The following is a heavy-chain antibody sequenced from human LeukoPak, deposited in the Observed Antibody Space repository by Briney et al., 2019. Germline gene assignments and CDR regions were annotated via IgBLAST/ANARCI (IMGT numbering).Heavy chain of an antibody. CDR3: AKDLPKITIFGALQH. CDR2: VSASGDRT. D-gene: IGHD3-3*01. V-gene: IGHV3-23*01. CDR1: GFIFSNYV. Sequence: GGSLRLSCAASGFIFSNYVMSWVRQAPGKGLEWVSGVSASGDRTYYGDSVKGRFTISRDNSKNTLYLQMNSLRAEDTAVYYCAKDLPKITIFGALQHWGQGTLVTVSS. J-gene: IGHJ1*01.